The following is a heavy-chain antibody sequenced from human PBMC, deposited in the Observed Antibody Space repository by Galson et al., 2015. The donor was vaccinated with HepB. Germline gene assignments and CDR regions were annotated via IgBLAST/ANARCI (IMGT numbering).Heavy chain of an antibody. J-gene: IGHJ4*02. CDR1: GFTFSSYS. V-gene: IGHV3-21*01. D-gene: IGHD3-22*01. Sequence: FLRLSCAASGFTFSSYSMNWVRQAPGKGLEWVSSISSSSSYIYYADSVKGRFTISRDNAKNSLYLQMNSLRAEDTAVYYCAILYDSSGYGGGGYYFDYWGQGTLVTVSS. CDR3: AILYDSSGYGGGGYYFDY. CDR2: ISSSSSYI.